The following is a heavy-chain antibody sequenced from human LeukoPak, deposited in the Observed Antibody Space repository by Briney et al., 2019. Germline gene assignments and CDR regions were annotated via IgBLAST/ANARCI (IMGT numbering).Heavy chain of an antibody. V-gene: IGHV4-34*01. CDR2: INHSGST. Sequence: SETLSLTCAVYGGSFSGYYWSWIRQPPGKGLEWIGEINHSGSTNYNPSLKSRVTISVDTSKNQFSLKLSSVTAADTAVYYCARETGYSSSWYWHDDAFDIWGQGTMVTVSS. CDR1: GGSFSGYY. D-gene: IGHD6-13*01. CDR3: ARETGYSSSWYWHDDAFDI. J-gene: IGHJ3*02.